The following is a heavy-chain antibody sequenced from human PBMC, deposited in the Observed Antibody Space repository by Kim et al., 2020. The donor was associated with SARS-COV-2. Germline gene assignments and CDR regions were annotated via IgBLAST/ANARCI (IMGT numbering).Heavy chain of an antibody. V-gene: IGHV3-30*18. CDR1: GFTFSSYG. Sequence: GGSRRLSCAASGFTFSSYGMHWVRRAPGKGLEWVAVISYDGSNKYYADSVKGRFTISRDNSKNTLYLQMNSLRAEDTAVYYCAKEAVWLIILSGAFDIWGQGTMVTVSS. CDR3: AKEAVWLIILSGAFDI. D-gene: IGHD5-18*01. J-gene: IGHJ3*02. CDR2: ISYDGSNK.